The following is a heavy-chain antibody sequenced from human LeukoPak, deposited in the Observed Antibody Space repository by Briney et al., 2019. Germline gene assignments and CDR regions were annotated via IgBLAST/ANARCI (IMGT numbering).Heavy chain of an antibody. Sequence: GGSLRLSCAASGFTFSSYSMNWVRRAPGKGLEWVSSISSSSSYIYYADSVKGRFTISRDNAKNSLYLQMNSLRAEDTAVYYCARVGGTTADYWGQGTLVTVSS. J-gene: IGHJ4*02. CDR3: ARVGGTTADY. CDR1: GFTFSSYS. V-gene: IGHV3-21*01. CDR2: ISSSSSYI. D-gene: IGHD4-23*01.